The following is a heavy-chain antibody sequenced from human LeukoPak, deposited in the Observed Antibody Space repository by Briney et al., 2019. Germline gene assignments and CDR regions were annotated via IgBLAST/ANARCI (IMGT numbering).Heavy chain of an antibody. J-gene: IGHJ3*02. CDR3: TTQHNRIVGANAFDI. Sequence: GGSLRLSCAASGFTFSSYAMSWVRQAPGKGLEWVSAISGSGGSTYYADSVKGRFTISRDNSKNTLYLQMNSLKTEDTAVYYCTTQHNRIVGANAFDIWGQGTMVTVSS. CDR2: ISGSGGST. D-gene: IGHD1-26*01. CDR1: GFTFSSYA. V-gene: IGHV3-23*01.